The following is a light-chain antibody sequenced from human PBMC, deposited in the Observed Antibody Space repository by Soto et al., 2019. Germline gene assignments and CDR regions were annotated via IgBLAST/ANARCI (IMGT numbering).Light chain of an antibody. CDR3: QQYGSSPLT. V-gene: IGKV3-20*01. Sequence: EIVLTQSPGTLSLSPGERATLSCRASQSVSSSYLAWYQQKPGQAPRLVIYGASSRATGIPDRFSGSGSGTDFTLTISRLEPEAVAVYYCQQYGSSPLTFGGGTKVEIK. CDR2: GAS. CDR1: QSVSSSY. J-gene: IGKJ4*01.